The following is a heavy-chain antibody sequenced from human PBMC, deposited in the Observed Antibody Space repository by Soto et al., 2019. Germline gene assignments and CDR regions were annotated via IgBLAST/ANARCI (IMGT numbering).Heavy chain of an antibody. CDR2: IYYSGST. V-gene: IGHV4-39*02. CDR1: GGSISSSSYY. J-gene: IGHJ5*02. D-gene: IGHD3-3*01. CDR3: AREIITNNWFDP. Sequence: QLQLQESGPGLVKPSETLSLTCTVSGGSISSSSYYWGWIRQPPGKGLEWIGSIYYSGSTYYNPSLKSRVTISVDTSKNQFSLKLSSVTAADTAVYYCAREIITNNWFDPWGQGTLVTVSS.